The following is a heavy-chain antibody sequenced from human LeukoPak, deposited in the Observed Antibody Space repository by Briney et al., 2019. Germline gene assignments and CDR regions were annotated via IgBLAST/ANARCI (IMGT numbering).Heavy chain of an antibody. J-gene: IGHJ4*02. CDR1: GFTFSYHW. CDR3: VSFYETY. CDR2: IDGGGSST. D-gene: IGHD2/OR15-2a*01. V-gene: IGHV3-74*01. Sequence: GGSLRLSCGASGFTFSYHWMHWVRQVPGKGLVWVSRIDGGGSSTSYADSVKGRFTISKDNAKNTVYLQMNSLRAEDTAVYYCVSFYETYWGRGTLVTVSS.